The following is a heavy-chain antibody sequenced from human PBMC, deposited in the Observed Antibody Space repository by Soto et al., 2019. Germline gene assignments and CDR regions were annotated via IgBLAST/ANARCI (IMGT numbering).Heavy chain of an antibody. CDR2: IYYRGNA. J-gene: IGHJ4*02. Sequence: QLQLQESGPGLVKPSETLSLTCSVSDDSINSDKYYWGWIRQPPGKGLEWIGSIYYRGNAYYNPSLQTRVTIPLDKSRSQFALKLNSVPAADSDVYFCARLEGLATISYYFDFWGPGALVTVSS. CDR3: ARLEGLATISYYFDF. V-gene: IGHV4-39*01. CDR1: DDSINSDKYY. D-gene: IGHD3-9*01.